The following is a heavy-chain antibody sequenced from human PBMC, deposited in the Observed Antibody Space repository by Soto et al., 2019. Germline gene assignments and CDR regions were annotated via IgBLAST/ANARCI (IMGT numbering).Heavy chain of an antibody. CDR2: IMPVFRAP. V-gene: IGHV1-69*12. D-gene: IGHD5-12*01. Sequence: QVQLEQSGAEVKQPGSSVRVSCKASGGTFSNSAISWVRQAPGQGLEWMGGIMPVFRAPDYAQNFQGRVTITADESTSTAYMELHGLRSDDTAVYFCARDKDRLQLGGNYYYIWDVWGEGTTVTVSS. CDR3: ARDKDRLQLGGNYYYIWDV. J-gene: IGHJ6*04. CDR1: GGTFSNSA.